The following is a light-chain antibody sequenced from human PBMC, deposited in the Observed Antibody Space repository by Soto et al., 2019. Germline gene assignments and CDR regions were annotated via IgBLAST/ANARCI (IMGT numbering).Light chain of an antibody. CDR1: IIGSKS. CDR2: ADS. J-gene: IGLJ3*02. V-gene: IGLV3-21*02. Sequence: SSELTQPPSVAVAPGQAATITCGGYIIGSKSVHWYQQKPGQAPLLVIYADSDRPSGIPERFSGSNSGNTATLTISTVEAGDEAVYYCQVWDFVTEFGGGTKVTVL. CDR3: QVWDFVTE.